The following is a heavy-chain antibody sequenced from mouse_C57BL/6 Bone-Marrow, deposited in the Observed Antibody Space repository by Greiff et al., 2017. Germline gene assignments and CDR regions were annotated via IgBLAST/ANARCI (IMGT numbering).Heavy chain of an antibody. CDR3: AVYYGSSLDY. CDR2: INPYNGGT. V-gene: IGHV1-19*01. CDR1: GYTFTDYY. J-gene: IGHJ2*01. D-gene: IGHD1-1*01. Sequence: VQLKESGPVLVKPGASVKMSCKASGYTFTDYYMNWVKQSHGKSLEWIGDINPYNGGTSYNQKFKGKATLTVDKSSSTAYMELISLTSEDSAVXYCAVYYGSSLDYWGQGTTLTVSS.